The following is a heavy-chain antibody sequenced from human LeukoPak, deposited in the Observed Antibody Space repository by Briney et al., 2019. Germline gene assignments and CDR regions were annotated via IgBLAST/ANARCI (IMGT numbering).Heavy chain of an antibody. CDR1: GFTFSSYT. J-gene: IGHJ5*02. CDR2: ISSDSNYI. CDR3: ARKENILTGYYDH. D-gene: IGHD3-9*01. Sequence: PGGSLRLSCAASGFTFSSYTMNWVRQAPGKGLEWVSSISSDSNYIYYADSVKGRFTISRDNAWNSLYLQMNSLRAGDTAAYYCARKENILTGYYDHWGQGTLVTVSS. V-gene: IGHV3-21*01.